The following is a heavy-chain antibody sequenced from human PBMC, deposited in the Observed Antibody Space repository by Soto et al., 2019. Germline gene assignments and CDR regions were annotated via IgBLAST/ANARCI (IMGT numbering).Heavy chain of an antibody. V-gene: IGHV3-30*04. CDR1: GFTFSSYA. J-gene: IGHJ6*03. CDR3: ARPPRGDDYYCYYMDV. CDR2: ISYDGSNK. Sequence: GGSLRLSCAASGFTFSSYAMHWVRQAPGKGLEWVAVISYDGSNKYYADSVKGRFTISRDNSKNTLYLQMNSLRAEDTAVYYCARPPRGDDYYCYYMDVWGKGTTVTVSS.